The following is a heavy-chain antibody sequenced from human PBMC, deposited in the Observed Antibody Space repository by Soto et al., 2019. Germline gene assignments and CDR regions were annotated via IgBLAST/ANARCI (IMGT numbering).Heavy chain of an antibody. V-gene: IGHV4-59*01. Sequence: TSETLSLTCTVSGGSISSYYWSWIRQPPGKGLEWIGYIYYSGSTNYNPSLKSRVTISVDTSKNQFSLKLSSVTAADTAVYYCARGIGYCSSTSCPIPFDYWGQGTLVTVSS. J-gene: IGHJ4*02. CDR2: IYYSGST. CDR3: ARGIGYCSSTSCPIPFDY. D-gene: IGHD2-2*03. CDR1: GGSISSYY.